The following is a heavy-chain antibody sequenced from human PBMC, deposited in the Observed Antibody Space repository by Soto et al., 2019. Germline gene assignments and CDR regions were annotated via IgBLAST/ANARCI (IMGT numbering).Heavy chain of an antibody. Sequence: QVQLVQSGAEVKKPGASVKVSCKASGYTFTSYGISWVRQAPGQGLEWMGWISAYNGNTNYAQKLQGRVTMTTDTSTSTAYMELRSLRSDDTAVYYCARDLSITIVRGVTKTPPGYWGQGTLVTVSS. CDR1: GYTFTSYG. CDR2: ISAYNGNT. CDR3: ARDLSITIVRGVTKTPPGY. J-gene: IGHJ4*02. V-gene: IGHV1-18*01. D-gene: IGHD3-10*01.